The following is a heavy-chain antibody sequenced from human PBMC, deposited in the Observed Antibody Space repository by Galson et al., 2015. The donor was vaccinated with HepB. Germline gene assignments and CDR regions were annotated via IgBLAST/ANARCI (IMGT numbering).Heavy chain of an antibody. V-gene: IGHV3-48*02. CDR1: GFTFSSYT. J-gene: IGHJ3*01. CDR3: ARVYFGSGSSSAYWYFDL. CDR2: ISSTGTTM. D-gene: IGHD3-10*01. Sequence: SLRLSCAASGFTFSSYTMNWVRQAPGKGLESVSYISSTGTTMYYADSAKGRFTISRDNAQNSLYLQMNSLRDEDTAVYYCARVYFGSGSSSAYWYFDLWGQGTVVTVSS.